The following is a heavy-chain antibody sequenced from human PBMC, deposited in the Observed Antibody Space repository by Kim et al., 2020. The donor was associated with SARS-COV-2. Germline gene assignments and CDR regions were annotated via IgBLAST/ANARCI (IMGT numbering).Heavy chain of an antibody. CDR1: GFTFSSYV. V-gene: IGHV3-30*04. Sequence: GGSLRLSCAASGFTFSSYVMHWVRQSPGKGLEWVAVISSDGSNKYYADSVKGRLTISRDNSKNTLYLQMNSLRAEDTAVYYCAREAVAATSFDYWGQGTL. D-gene: IGHD6-19*01. J-gene: IGHJ4*02. CDR3: AREAVAATSFDY. CDR2: ISSDGSNK.